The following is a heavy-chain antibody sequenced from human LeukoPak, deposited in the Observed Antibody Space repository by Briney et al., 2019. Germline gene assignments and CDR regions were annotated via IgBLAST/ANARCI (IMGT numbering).Heavy chain of an antibody. Sequence: GASVKVSCKASGGTFSSYAISWVRQAPGQGLEWMGGIIPIFGTANYAQKFQGRVTITTDESTSTAYMEPSSLRSEDTAVYYCARDPLARGHSGYDGNWGQGTLVTVSS. CDR1: GGTFSSYA. D-gene: IGHD5-12*01. J-gene: IGHJ4*02. CDR3: ARDPLARGHSGYDGN. V-gene: IGHV1-69*05. CDR2: IIPIFGTA.